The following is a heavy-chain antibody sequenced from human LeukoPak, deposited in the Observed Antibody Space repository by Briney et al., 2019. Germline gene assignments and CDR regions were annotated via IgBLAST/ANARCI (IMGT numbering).Heavy chain of an antibody. CDR2: INSDGRNT. J-gene: IGHJ3*02. CDR1: GFTFSSYW. D-gene: IGHD6-6*01. CDR3: ARPRSYEAFDI. Sequence: GGSLRLSCAASGFTFSSYWMHWVRQAPGKGLVWVSRINSDGRNTNNADSVKGRFTISRDNAKNTLFLQMNSLRAEDTAVYYCARPRSYEAFDIWGQGTMVTVSS. V-gene: IGHV3-74*01.